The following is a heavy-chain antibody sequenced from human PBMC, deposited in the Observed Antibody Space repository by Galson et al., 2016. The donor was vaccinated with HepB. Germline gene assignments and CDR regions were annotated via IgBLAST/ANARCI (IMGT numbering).Heavy chain of an antibody. CDR3: AKARRPTKSEGLDY. V-gene: IGHV3-23*01. D-gene: IGHD2-8*01. J-gene: IGHJ4*02. Sequence: SLRLSCAASGFTFSSHSMSWVRQAPGKGPEWVSAITGTGDNTYYVDSVKGRFTISRDNSKNTLFLQMNSLRVEDTAVYYCAKARRPTKSEGLDYWGQGTLVTVSA. CDR2: ITGTGDNT. CDR1: GFTFSSHS.